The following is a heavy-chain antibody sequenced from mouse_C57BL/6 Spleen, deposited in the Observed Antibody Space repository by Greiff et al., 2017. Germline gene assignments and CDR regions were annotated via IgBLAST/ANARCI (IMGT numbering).Heavy chain of an antibody. D-gene: IGHD3-2*02. V-gene: IGHV1-62-2*01. Sequence: VKLMESGAELVKPGASVKLSCKASGYTFTEYTIHWVKQRSGQGLEWIGWFYPGSGSIKYNEKFKDKATLTADKSSSTVYMELSRLTSEDSAVYFCARHEGRQLRPYYAMDYWGQGTSVTVSS. CDR2: FYPGSGSI. CDR1: GYTFTEYT. CDR3: ARHEGRQLRPYYAMDY. J-gene: IGHJ4*01.